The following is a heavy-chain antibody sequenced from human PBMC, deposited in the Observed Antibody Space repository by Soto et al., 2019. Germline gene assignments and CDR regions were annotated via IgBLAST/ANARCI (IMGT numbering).Heavy chain of an antibody. Sequence: EVQLLESGGGLVQPGGSLRLSCAASGFTFSSYAMSWVRQAPGKGLEWVSAISGSGGSTHYADSVKGRFTISRDNSKNTLYLQMNSLRAEDTAVYYCAKVWRYDILTGYYNPLGYFDYWGQGTLVTVSS. CDR2: ISGSGGST. CDR1: GFTFSSYA. D-gene: IGHD3-9*01. CDR3: AKVWRYDILTGYYNPLGYFDY. J-gene: IGHJ4*02. V-gene: IGHV3-23*01.